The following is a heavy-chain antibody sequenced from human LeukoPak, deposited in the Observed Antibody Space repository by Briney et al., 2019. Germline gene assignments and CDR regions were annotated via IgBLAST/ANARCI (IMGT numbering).Heavy chain of an antibody. V-gene: IGHV4-31*03. CDR1: GGSISSGDYY. CDR2: IYYSGST. J-gene: IGHJ4*02. D-gene: IGHD3-22*01. CDR3: AREGYDSSYYYYLDY. Sequence: PPETLSLTCTVSGGSISSGDYYWSWIRQHPGKGLEWIGNIYYSGSTYYNPSLKSRVTISADTSKSQFSLKLSSVTAADTAVYYCAREGYDSSYYYYLDYWGQGTLVTVSS.